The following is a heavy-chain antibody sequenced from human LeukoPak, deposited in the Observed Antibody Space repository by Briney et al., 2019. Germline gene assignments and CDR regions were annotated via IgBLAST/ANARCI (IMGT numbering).Heavy chain of an antibody. V-gene: IGHV4-39*07. D-gene: IGHD6-13*01. CDR1: GGSISSSSYY. J-gene: IGHJ3*02. CDR2: IYYSGST. CDR3: ARSGFYSSSWLDVFDI. Sequence: SETLSLTCTVSGGSISSSSYYWGWIRQPPGKGLEWIGSIYYSGSTYYNPSLKSRVTISVDTSKNQFSLKLSSVTAADTAVYYCARSGFYSSSWLDVFDIWGQGTMVTVSS.